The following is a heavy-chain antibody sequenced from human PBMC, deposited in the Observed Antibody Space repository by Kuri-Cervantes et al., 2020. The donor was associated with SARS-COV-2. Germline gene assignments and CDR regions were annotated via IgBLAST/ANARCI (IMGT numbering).Heavy chain of an antibody. J-gene: IGHJ4*02. CDR2: INWNGGST. CDR1: GFTFDDYG. D-gene: IGHD5-24*01. Sequence: LSLTCAASGFTFDDYGMSWVRQAPGKGLEWVSGINWNGGSTGYADSVKGRFTISRDNAKNSLYLQMNSLRAEDTAVYYCARAGRWLQSTPFDYWGQGTLVTVSS. V-gene: IGHV3-20*04. CDR3: ARAGRWLQSTPFDY.